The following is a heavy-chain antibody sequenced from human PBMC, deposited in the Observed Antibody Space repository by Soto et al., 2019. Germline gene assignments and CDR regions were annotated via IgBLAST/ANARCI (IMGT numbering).Heavy chain of an antibody. J-gene: IGHJ5*02. V-gene: IGHV2-5*02. D-gene: IGHD1-26*01. Sequence: QITLKESGPTLVTPTQTLTLTCTFSGFSLSTTGVGVAWIRQPPGKALEWLALIYWDDDKRYSPSLKSRLTITKDTSKIHVVLTMINMDPVDTAKYYCAHTAWVSDWVDPWGQGTLVTVSS. CDR1: GFSLSTTGVG. CDR3: AHTAWVSDWVDP. CDR2: IYWDDDK.